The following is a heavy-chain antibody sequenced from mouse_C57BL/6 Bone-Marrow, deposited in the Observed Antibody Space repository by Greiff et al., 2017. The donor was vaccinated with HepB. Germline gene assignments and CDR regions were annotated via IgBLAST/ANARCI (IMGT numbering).Heavy chain of an antibody. V-gene: IGHV14-2*01. CDR2: IDPEDGET. CDR1: GFNIKDYY. CDR3: ARGAITGTYYFDY. D-gene: IGHD4-1*01. J-gene: IGHJ2*01. Sequence: VQLQQSGAELVKPGASVKLSCTASGFNIKDYYMHWVKQRTEQGLEWIGRIDPEDGETEYAPKFQGKATITADTSSNTAYLQRSSLTSEDTAVYYCARGAITGTYYFDYWGQGTTLTVSS.